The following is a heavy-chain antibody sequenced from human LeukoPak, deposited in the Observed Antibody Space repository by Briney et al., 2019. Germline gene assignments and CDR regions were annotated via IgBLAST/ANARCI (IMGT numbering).Heavy chain of an antibody. CDR2: IYYSGST. CDR1: GGSISSYY. V-gene: IGHV4-59*01. J-gene: IGHJ4*02. Sequence: PSETLSLTCTVSGGSISSYYWSWIRQPPGKGLEWIGYIYYSGSTNYNPSLKSRVTISVDTSKNQFSLKLSSVTAADTAVYYCARDHSSGWYRLDYWGQGTLVTVSS. D-gene: IGHD6-19*01. CDR3: ARDHSSGWYRLDY.